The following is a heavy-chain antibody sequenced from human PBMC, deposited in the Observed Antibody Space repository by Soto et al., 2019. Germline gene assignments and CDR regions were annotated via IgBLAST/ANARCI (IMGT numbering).Heavy chain of an antibody. CDR2: ISYDGSNK. D-gene: IGHD6-13*01. CDR3: AKEGYSESYYFDY. Sequence: GGSLRLSCAASGFTFSSYGMHWVRQAPGKGLEWVAVISYDGSNKYYADSVKGRFTISRDNSKNTLYLQMNSLRAEDTAVYYCAKEGYSESYYFDYWGQGTLVTVSS. J-gene: IGHJ4*02. V-gene: IGHV3-30*18. CDR1: GFTFSSYG.